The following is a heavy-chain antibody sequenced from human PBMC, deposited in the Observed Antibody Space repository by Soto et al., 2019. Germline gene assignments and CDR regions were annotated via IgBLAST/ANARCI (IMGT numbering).Heavy chain of an antibody. V-gene: IGHV3-21*01. D-gene: IGHD5-12*01. J-gene: IGHJ6*02. CDR3: ARDRRGYSGYGRGGMDV. CDR1: GFTFSSYS. Sequence: PGGSLRLSCAASGFTFSSYSMNWVRQAPGKGLEWVSSISSSSSYIYYADSVKGRFTISRDNAKNSLYLQMNSLRAEDTAVYYCARDRRGYSGYGRGGMDVWGQGTTVTVSS. CDR2: ISSSSSYI.